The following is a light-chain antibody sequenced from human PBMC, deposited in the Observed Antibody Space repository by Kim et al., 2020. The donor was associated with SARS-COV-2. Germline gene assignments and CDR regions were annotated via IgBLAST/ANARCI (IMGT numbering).Light chain of an antibody. V-gene: IGKV3-15*01. CDR2: GGS. CDR3: QQYDEWPWT. Sequence: VSPGERVPLSCRSTKRVNDNLAWYQQKPGQPPRLLVYGGSVTPTYIPARFSGSGSKTEYTLTVTSLQSEDFAIYYCQQYDEWPWTFGQGTKVDIK. J-gene: IGKJ1*01. CDR1: KRVNDN.